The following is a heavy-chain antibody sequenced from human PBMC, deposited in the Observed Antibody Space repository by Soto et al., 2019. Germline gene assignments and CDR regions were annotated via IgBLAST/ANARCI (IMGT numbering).Heavy chain of an antibody. V-gene: IGHV4-61*01. CDR2: IYYSGST. CDR3: ARPHGGSSGWDNWFDP. D-gene: IGHD6-25*01. J-gene: IGHJ5*02. Sequence: SDTLSLTCAVSGGSISSSSYYWSWIRQPPGKGLEWIGYIYYSGSTNYNPSLKSRVTISVDTSKNQFSLKLSSVTAADTAVYYCARPHGGSSGWDNWFDPWGQGTLVTVS. CDR1: GGSISSSSYY.